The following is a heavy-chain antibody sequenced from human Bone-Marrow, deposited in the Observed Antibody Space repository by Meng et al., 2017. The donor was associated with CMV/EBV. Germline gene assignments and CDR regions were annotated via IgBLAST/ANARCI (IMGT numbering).Heavy chain of an antibody. CDR2: ISYDGSNK. D-gene: IGHD1-26*01. Sequence: GESLKISCAASGFTVSSNYMSWVRQAPGKGLEWVAVISYDGSNKYYADSVKGRFTISRDNSKNTLYLQMNSLRAEDTAVYYCARDYSGSYIEGVYWGQGTLVTVSS. J-gene: IGHJ4*02. V-gene: IGHV3-30-3*01. CDR3: ARDYSGSYIEGVY. CDR1: GFTVSSNY.